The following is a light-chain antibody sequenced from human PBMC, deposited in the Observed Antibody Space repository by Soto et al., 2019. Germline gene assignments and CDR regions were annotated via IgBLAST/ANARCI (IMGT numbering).Light chain of an antibody. CDR2: VAS. J-gene: IGKJ1*01. CDR1: QGINNY. V-gene: IGKV1-9*01. Sequence: DIQLTQSPSFLSASVGDRVTLTCRASQGINNYLAWYQQKPGKAPQLLIFVASKLQSGVPSRFSGSGGVTEFSLTIRVLQHDDFEPYYCQHLHSYAWAFGSGTQGEIK. CDR3: QHLHSYAWA.